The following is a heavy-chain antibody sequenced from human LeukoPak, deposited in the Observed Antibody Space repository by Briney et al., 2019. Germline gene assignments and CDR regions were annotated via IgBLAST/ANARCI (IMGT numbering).Heavy chain of an antibody. J-gene: IGHJ4*02. Sequence: SETLSLTCTVSGGSISSSTFFWGWIRQPPGKGLDWIGSIYYSGTSYYNPSLKSRVTISVDTSKSQFSLKLGSVTAADTAVYYCARHMYSGAWYYFDYWGQGTLVTVSS. CDR3: ARHMYSGAWYYFDY. V-gene: IGHV4-39*01. CDR2: IYYSGTS. D-gene: IGHD6-19*01. CDR1: GGSISSSTFF.